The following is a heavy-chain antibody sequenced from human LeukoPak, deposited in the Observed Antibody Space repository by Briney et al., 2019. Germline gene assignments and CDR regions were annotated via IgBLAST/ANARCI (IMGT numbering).Heavy chain of an antibody. CDR1: GGSFSGYY. Sequence: PSETLSLTCAVYGGSFSGYYWSWIRQPPGKGLEWIGEINHSGSTNYNPSLKRRVTISVDTSKNQFSLKLSSVTAADTAVYYCARVPGIAVAGTVWFDPWGQGTLVTVSS. CDR3: ARVPGIAVAGTVWFDP. CDR2: INHSGST. V-gene: IGHV4-34*01. D-gene: IGHD6-19*01. J-gene: IGHJ5*02.